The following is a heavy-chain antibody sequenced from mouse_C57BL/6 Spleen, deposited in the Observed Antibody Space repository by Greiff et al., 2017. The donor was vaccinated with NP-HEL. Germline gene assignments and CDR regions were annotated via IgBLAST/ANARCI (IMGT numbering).Heavy chain of an antibody. D-gene: IGHD1-1*01. CDR1: GFTFTDYG. Sequence: EVQLVESGGGLVKPGGSLKLSCAASGFTFTDYGMHWVRQAPEKGLEWVAYISSGSSTIYYADTVKGRFTISRDNAKNTLFLQMTSLRSEDTAMYYCARGYYGTLYAMDYWGQGTSVTVSS. V-gene: IGHV5-17*01. J-gene: IGHJ4*01. CDR3: ARGYYGTLYAMDY. CDR2: ISSGSSTI.